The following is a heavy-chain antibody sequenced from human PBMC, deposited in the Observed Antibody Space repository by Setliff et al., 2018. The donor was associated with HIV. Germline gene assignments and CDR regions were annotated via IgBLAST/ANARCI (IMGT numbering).Heavy chain of an antibody. CDR2: KRSQTYNHAT. Sequence: GGSLRLSCAASGFNFNVSSIYWVRQASGKGLEWIGRKRSQTYNHATDYGAPAQGRFTIFRDDSKTTVYLQINSLKTEDTAVYYCSMDLPGGVSDCFDSWGQGTLVTVSS. V-gene: IGHV3-73*01. CDR1: GFNFNVSS. D-gene: IGHD2-8*02. CDR3: SMDLPGGVSDCFDS. J-gene: IGHJ4*02.